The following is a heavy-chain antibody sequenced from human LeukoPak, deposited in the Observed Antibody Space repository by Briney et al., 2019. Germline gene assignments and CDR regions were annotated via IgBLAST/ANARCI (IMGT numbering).Heavy chain of an antibody. CDR3: TQTGGPNAIHPHN. V-gene: IGHV3-23*03. Sequence: PGGSLRPSCAASGFTFSSYAMSWVRQAPGKGLEWVSSIYAGSNIYYADSVKGRFTISRDNSKNTLFLRMNSLRADDTAVYYCTQTGGPNAIHPHNWGQGTLVTVSS. CDR1: GFTFSSYA. CDR2: IYAGSNI. D-gene: IGHD2-8*01. J-gene: IGHJ4*02.